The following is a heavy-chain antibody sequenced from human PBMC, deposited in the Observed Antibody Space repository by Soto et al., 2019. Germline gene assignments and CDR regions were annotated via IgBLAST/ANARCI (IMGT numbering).Heavy chain of an antibody. CDR3: ARGITMVRGVLNWFDP. CDR2: IYYSGST. Sequence: SETLSLTGTVSGGSISSYYWSWIRQPPGKGLEWIGYIYYSGSTNYNPSLKSRVTISVDTSKNQFSLKLSSVTAADTAVYYCARGITMVRGVLNWFDPWGQGTLVTVSS. J-gene: IGHJ5*02. CDR1: GGSISSYY. V-gene: IGHV4-59*01. D-gene: IGHD3-10*01.